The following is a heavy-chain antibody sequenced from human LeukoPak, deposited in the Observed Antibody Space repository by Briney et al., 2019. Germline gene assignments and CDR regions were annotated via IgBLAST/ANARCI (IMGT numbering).Heavy chain of an antibody. D-gene: IGHD5-18*01. Sequence: SETLSLTCTVSGGSISSYYWSWIRQPPGKGLEWIGYIYYSGSTNYNPSLKSRVTISVDTSKNQFSLKLSSVTAADTAVYYCARVTAMAPYYFDYWGQGTLVTVSS. CDR3: ARVTAMAPYYFDY. V-gene: IGHV4-59*01. J-gene: IGHJ4*02. CDR2: IYYSGST. CDR1: GGSISSYY.